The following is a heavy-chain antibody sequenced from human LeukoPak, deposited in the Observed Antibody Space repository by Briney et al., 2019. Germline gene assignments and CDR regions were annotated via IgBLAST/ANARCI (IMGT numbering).Heavy chain of an antibody. CDR1: GGTFSSYA. CDR3: ASRGGVYDYVWGSYRYDY. J-gene: IGHJ4*02. Sequence: SVKVSCTASGGTFSSYAISWVRQAPGQGLEWMGGIIPIFGTANYAQKFQGRVTITADESTSTAYMELSSLRSEDTAVYYCASRGGVYDYVWGSYRYDYWGQGTLVTVSS. CDR2: IIPIFGTA. V-gene: IGHV1-69*13. D-gene: IGHD3-16*02.